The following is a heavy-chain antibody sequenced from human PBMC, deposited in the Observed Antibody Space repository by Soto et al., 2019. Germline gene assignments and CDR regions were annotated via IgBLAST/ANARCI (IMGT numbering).Heavy chain of an antibody. CDR1: GDTFSSYT. CDR2: TIPILSMS. J-gene: IGHJ4*02. CDR3: ATSYGSGSQAFDY. Sequence: QVHLVQSGAALKKPGSSVRVSCKASGDTFSSYTINWVRQAPGLGLEWMGRTIPILSMSNYALKFQGRLTITADKSTSTAYMELSSLRSEDTAMYYCATSYGSGSQAFDYWGQGALVTVSS. V-gene: IGHV1-69*02. D-gene: IGHD3-10*01.